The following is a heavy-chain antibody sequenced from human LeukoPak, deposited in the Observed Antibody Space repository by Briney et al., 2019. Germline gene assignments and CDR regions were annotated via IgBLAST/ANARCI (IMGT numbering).Heavy chain of an antibody. CDR2: ISAYNGNT. Sequence: ASVKVSCKASGYTFTNYAMNWVRQAPGQGLEWMGWISAYNGNTNYAQKLQGRVTMTTDTSTSTAYMELRSLGSDDTAVYYCARVGNGDFWSGYYRGTYNWFDPWGQGTLVTVSS. V-gene: IGHV1-18*01. J-gene: IGHJ5*02. D-gene: IGHD3-3*01. CDR1: GYTFTNYA. CDR3: ARVGNGDFWSGYYRGTYNWFDP.